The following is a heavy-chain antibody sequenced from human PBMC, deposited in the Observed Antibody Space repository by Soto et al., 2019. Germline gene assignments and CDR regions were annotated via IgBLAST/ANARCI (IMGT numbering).Heavy chain of an antibody. V-gene: IGHV3-33*01. CDR1: GFTFSSYG. J-gene: IGHJ6*01. CDR3: AREGGSCSSTSCYYYYYYGMDV. Sequence: QVQLVESGGGVVQPGRSLRLSCAASGFTFSSYGMHWVRQAPGKGLEWVAVIWYDGSNKYYADSVKGRFTISRDNSKNTLYLQMNSLRAEDTAVYYCAREGGSCSSTSCYYYYYYGMDVW. CDR2: IWYDGSNK. D-gene: IGHD2-2*01.